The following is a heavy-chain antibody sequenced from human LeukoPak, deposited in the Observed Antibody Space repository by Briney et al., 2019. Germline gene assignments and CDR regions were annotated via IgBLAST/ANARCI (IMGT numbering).Heavy chain of an antibody. Sequence: GGSLRLSCAASGFSLSTINMNWVRQAPGKGLEWVSCISGTGSVYYAASVRGRFTISRDNAGNSLFLQLNSLRTEDTAVYFCARDLPGSSWYALDSWGQGTLVTVSS. J-gene: IGHJ5*01. CDR2: ISGTGSV. CDR3: ARDLPGSSWYALDS. V-gene: IGHV3-69-1*01. CDR1: GFSLSTIN. D-gene: IGHD6-13*01.